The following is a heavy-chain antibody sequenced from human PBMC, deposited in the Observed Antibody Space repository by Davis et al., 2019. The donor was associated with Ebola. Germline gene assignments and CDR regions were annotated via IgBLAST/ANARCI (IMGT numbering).Heavy chain of an antibody. CDR2: IDWDDDK. V-gene: IGHV2-70*11. Sequence: SGPTLVKPTQTLTLTCTFSGFSLSTSGMCVSWIRQPPGKALEWLARIDWDDDKYYSTSLKTRLTISKDTSKNQVVLTMTNMDPVDTATYYCARILGYYDSSGYYYYYYGMDVWGQGTTVTVSS. CDR3: ARILGYYDSSGYYYYYYGMDV. J-gene: IGHJ6*02. CDR1: GFSLSTSGMC. D-gene: IGHD3-22*01.